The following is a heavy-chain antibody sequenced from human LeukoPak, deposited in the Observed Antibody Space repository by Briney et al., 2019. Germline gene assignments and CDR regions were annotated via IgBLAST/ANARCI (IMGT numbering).Heavy chain of an antibody. CDR1: EFTFSSYS. J-gene: IGHJ3*02. D-gene: IGHD1-26*01. CDR2: ISSSSSTI. V-gene: IGHV3-48*02. Sequence: PGGSLRLSCAASEFTFSSYSMNWVRQAPGNGLEWVSYISSSSSTIYYTDSVKGRFTISRDNAKNSLYLQMNSLRDEDTAVYYCARAPVGVKADVFDIWGQGTMVTVSS. CDR3: ARAPVGVKADVFDI.